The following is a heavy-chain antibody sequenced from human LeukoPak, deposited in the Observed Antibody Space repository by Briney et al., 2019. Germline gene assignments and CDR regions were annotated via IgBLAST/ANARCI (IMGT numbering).Heavy chain of an antibody. Sequence: GGSLRLSCAASGFTFSSYAMHWVRQAPGKGLEWVAVISYDGSNKYYADSVKGRFTISRDNSKNTLYLQMNSLRAEDTAVYYCAKAEPVNGGYWGPGTLVTVSS. CDR2: ISYDGSNK. D-gene: IGHD1-14*01. CDR3: AKAEPVNGGY. V-gene: IGHV3-30*04. J-gene: IGHJ4*02. CDR1: GFTFSSYA.